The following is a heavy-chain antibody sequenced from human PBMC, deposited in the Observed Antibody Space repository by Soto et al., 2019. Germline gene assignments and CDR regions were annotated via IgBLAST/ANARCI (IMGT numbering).Heavy chain of an antibody. CDR1: GGSFSGYY. CDR2: ISHSGST. Sequence: SETLSLTCAVYGGSFSGYYWSWIRQPPGKGLEWIGEISHSGSTNYNPSLKSRVTISVDTSKNQFSLKLSSVTAADTAVYYCARATPAVFYYYYGMDVWGQGTTVTVS. V-gene: IGHV4-34*01. CDR3: ARATPAVFYYYYGMDV. J-gene: IGHJ6*02.